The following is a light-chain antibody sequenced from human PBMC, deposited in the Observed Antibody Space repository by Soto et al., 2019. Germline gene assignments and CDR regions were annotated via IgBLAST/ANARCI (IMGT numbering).Light chain of an antibody. CDR3: SSYTSSSTPP. CDR1: SSDVGAYNY. V-gene: IGLV2-14*01. Sequence: QSALTQPASVSGSPGQSITISCTGTSSDVGAYNYVSWYQQHPGKAPKLMIYEVSNRPSGVSNRFSGSKSGNTASLTISGLQAEDEADYYCSSYTSSSTPPFGTGTKLTVL. J-gene: IGLJ1*01. CDR2: EVS.